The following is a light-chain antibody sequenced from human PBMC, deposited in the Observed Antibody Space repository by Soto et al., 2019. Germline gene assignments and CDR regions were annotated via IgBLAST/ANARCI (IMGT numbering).Light chain of an antibody. CDR2: EVS. CDR1: SNDVGGYDY. Sequence: QSALTQPASVSGSPGHSITISCTGTSNDVGGYDYVSWYQQHPGKAPKLVIYEVSHRPSGISDRFSGSKSGNTASLTISGLQVEDEADYYCSSYATSSPYVFGPGTQLTVL. J-gene: IGLJ1*01. V-gene: IGLV2-14*01. CDR3: SSYATSSPYV.